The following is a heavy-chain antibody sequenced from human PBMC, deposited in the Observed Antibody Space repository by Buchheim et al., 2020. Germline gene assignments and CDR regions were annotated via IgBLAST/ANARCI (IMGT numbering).Heavy chain of an antibody. CDR3: ARALMRIWGSYRYTPGY. V-gene: IGHV1-2*06. CDR2: INPNRGGT. Sequence: QVQLVQSGAEVKKPGASVKVSCKASGYTFTGYYMHWVRQAPGQGLEWMGRINPNRGGTNYAQTFQGRVTMTRDTSISTAYMELSRLKSDDTAVYYCARALMRIWGSYRYTPGYWGQGTL. CDR1: GYTFTGYY. J-gene: IGHJ4*02. D-gene: IGHD3-16*02.